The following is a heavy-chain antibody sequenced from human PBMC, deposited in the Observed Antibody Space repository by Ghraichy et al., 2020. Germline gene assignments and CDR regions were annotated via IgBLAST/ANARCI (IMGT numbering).Heavy chain of an antibody. V-gene: IGHV1-2*02. CDR2: INPNSGGT. J-gene: IGHJ6*02. Sequence: ASVKVSCKASGYTFTGYYMHWVRQAPGQGLEWMGWINPNSGGTNYAQKFQGRVTMTRDTSISTAYMELSRLRSDDTAVYYCARDREYCSSTSCYDRLYYYGMDVWGQGTTVTVSS. CDR3: ARDREYCSSTSCYDRLYYYGMDV. CDR1: GYTFTGYY. D-gene: IGHD2-2*01.